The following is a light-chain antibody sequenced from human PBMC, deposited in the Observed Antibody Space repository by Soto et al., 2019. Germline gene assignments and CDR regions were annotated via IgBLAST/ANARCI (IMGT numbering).Light chain of an antibody. CDR1: SSDIGANKY. CDR2: DVS. V-gene: IGLV2-14*03. CDR3: SSFTFRSTF. Sequence: QSALTQPASVSGSPGQSITISCTGTSSDIGANKYVSWYQQHPGKAPKLMIYDVSDRASGASSRFSGSKSGNTASLTISGLLPEDEADYYRSSFTFRSTFFRTRTKVTVL. J-gene: IGLJ1*01.